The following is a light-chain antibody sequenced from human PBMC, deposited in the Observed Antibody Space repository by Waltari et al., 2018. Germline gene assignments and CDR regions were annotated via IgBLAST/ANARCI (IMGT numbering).Light chain of an antibody. CDR1: QSVSRS. J-gene: IGKJ1*01. CDR3: QKYVSLPAT. V-gene: IGKV3-20*01. CDR2: DAS. Sequence: EIVLTQSPGTLSLSPGEGATLSCRASQSVSRSLSGYQQKPGQAPRLLIYDASTRATGIPDRFSGSGSCTDFSLTISRLEAEDVAVYYCQKYVSLPATFGQGTTVEVK.